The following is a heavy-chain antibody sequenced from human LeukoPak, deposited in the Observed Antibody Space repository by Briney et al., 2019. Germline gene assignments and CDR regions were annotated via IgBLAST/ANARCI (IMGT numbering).Heavy chain of an antibody. Sequence: ASVKVSCKASGYTFTGYYRHWVRQAPGQGLEWMGWINPNSGGTNYAQKFQGWVTMTRDTSISTAYMELSRLRSDDTAVYYCARGRRVVGASDYFDYWGQGTLVTVSS. D-gene: IGHD1-26*01. CDR3: ARGRRVVGASDYFDY. CDR1: GYTFTGYY. V-gene: IGHV1-2*04. CDR2: INPNSGGT. J-gene: IGHJ4*02.